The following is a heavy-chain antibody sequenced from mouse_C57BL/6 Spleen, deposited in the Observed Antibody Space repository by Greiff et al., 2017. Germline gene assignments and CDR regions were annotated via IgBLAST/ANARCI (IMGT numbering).Heavy chain of an antibody. CDR3: ARDKDYGNSLFDY. V-gene: IGHV5-4*01. CDR2: ISDGGSYT. CDR1: GFTFSSYA. J-gene: IGHJ2*01. Sequence: DVHLVESGGGLVKPGGSLKLSCAASGFTFSSYAMSWVRQTPEKRLEWVATISDGGSYTYYPDNVKGRFTISRDNAKNNLYLQMSHLKSEDTAMYYCARDKDYGNSLFDYWGQGTTLTVSS. D-gene: IGHD2-1*01.